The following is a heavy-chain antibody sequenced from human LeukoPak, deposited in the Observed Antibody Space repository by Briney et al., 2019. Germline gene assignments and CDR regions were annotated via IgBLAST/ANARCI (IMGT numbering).Heavy chain of an antibody. Sequence: GGSLRLSCEGSGFSFSSYWMTWVRQAPGKGLEWVANIKTDGSLIYYVDSVKGRFTISRDNAKNSLYLQMNSLRVEDTAVYYCARDLNWETYWGQGTLVTVSS. CDR2: IKTDGSLI. CDR3: ARDLNWETY. D-gene: IGHD7-27*01. J-gene: IGHJ4*02. V-gene: IGHV3-7*01. CDR1: GFSFSSYW.